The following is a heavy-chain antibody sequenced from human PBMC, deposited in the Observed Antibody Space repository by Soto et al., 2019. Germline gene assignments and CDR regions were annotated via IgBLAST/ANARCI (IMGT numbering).Heavy chain of an antibody. V-gene: IGHV3-23*01. D-gene: IGHD1-26*01. J-gene: IGHJ4*02. CDR2: INPNAART. CDR1: EFTFTNYG. Sequence: GGSLRLSCAASEFTFTNYGMSWVRQAPGKGLQWVSSINPNAARTYYADSVKGRFTISRDNSKNMLYLQMNSLRGDDTAVYYCKISSYYDFDFWGQGTLVTVS. CDR3: KISSYYDFDF.